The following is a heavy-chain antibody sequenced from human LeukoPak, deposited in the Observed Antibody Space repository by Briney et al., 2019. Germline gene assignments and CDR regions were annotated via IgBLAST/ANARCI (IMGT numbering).Heavy chain of an antibody. CDR2: IKSKTDGGTT. J-gene: IGHJ4*02. D-gene: IGHD3-22*01. CDR1: GFTFSNAW. CDR3: TTDVTFSQYYCDSSGSALVDY. Sequence: GGSLRLSCAASGFTFSNAWMSWVRQAPGKGLEWVGRIKSKTDGGTTDYAAPVKGRFTISRDDSKNTLYLQMNSLKTEDTAVYYCTTDVTFSQYYCDSSGSALVDYWGQGTLVTVSS. V-gene: IGHV3-15*01.